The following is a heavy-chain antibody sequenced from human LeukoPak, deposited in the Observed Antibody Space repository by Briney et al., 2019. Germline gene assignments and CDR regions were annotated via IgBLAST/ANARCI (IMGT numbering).Heavy chain of an antibody. D-gene: IGHD6-6*01. CDR1: GGSISSSSYY. J-gene: IGHJ4*02. CDR3: ARRRPGERSFDY. V-gene: IGHV4-39*02. Sequence: SETLSLTCTVSGGSISSSSYYWGWIRQPPGKGLEWIGSIYYSGSTYYNPSLKSRVTVSVDTSEKHFSLKLRSVTAADTAVYYCARRRPGERSFDYWGQGTLVTVSS. CDR2: IYYSGST.